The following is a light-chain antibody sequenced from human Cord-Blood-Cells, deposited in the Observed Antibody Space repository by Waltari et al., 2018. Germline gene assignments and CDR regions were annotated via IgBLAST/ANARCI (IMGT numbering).Light chain of an antibody. CDR3: SSYTSSSTVV. J-gene: IGLJ2*01. Sequence: QSALTQPASVSGSPGQSITISCTGTSSDVGGHNYVSWYQQHPGKAPKLMIYDVSKRPSGVSNRFYGSKSGNTASLTISGLQAEDEADYYCSSYTSSSTVVFGGGTKLTVL. V-gene: IGLV2-14*01. CDR2: DVS. CDR1: SSDVGGHNY.